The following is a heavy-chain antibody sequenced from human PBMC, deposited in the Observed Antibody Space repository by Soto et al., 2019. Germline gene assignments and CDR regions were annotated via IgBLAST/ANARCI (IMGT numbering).Heavy chain of an antibody. V-gene: IGHV2-5*02. D-gene: IGHD2-2*01. CDR1: GFSLSTRDVG. CDR2: VYWDDSK. CDR3: AHGRGGVASF. Sequence: QITLNESGPTLVKPTQTLTLTCTFSGFSLSTRDVGVGWIRQPPGEALEWLGVVYWDDSKPYSPSLESRLTIPTDTSTNQVVLRMTKRDPVDPATNYCAHGRGGVASFWGQGTLVTVSS. J-gene: IGHJ4*02.